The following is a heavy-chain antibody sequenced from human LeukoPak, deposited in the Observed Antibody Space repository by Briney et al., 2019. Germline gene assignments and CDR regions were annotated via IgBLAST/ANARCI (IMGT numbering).Heavy chain of an antibody. CDR1: GYTFTSYG. D-gene: IGHD3-16*01. CDR2: ISAYNGNT. CDR3: ARDRGGAEPWNYYYYMDV. Sequence: ASVKVSCKASGYTFTSYGISWVRQAPGQGLEWMGWISAYNGNTNYAQKLQGRVTMTTDTSTSTAYMELRSLRSDDTAVYYCARDRGGAEPWNYYYYMDVWGKGTTVTVSS. J-gene: IGHJ6*03. V-gene: IGHV1-18*01.